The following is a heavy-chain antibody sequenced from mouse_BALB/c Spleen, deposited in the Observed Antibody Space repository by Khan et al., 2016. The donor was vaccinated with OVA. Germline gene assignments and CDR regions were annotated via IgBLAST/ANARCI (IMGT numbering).Heavy chain of an antibody. CDR2: ISTYYGDA. CDR3: ARPSTATAMDY. Sequence: QVQLKQSGAELVRPGVSVKISCKGSGYTFTDYAMHWVKQSHAKSLEWIGVISTYYGDASYNQKLKGKATMTVDKSSSTAYMELARLTSEDSAIYYCARPSTATAMDYWGQGTSVTVSS. D-gene: IGHD1-2*01. J-gene: IGHJ4*01. V-gene: IGHV1S137*01. CDR1: GYTFTDYA.